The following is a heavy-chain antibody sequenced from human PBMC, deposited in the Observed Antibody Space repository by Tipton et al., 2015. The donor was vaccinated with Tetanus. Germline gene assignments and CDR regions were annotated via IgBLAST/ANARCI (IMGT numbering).Heavy chain of an antibody. V-gene: IGHV4-34*01. D-gene: IGHD6-19*01. J-gene: IGHJ4*02. CDR2: INHSGST. Sequence: TLSLTCAVYGGSFSGYYWSWIRQPPGKGLEWIGEINHSGSTNYNPSLKSRVTTSVDTSKNQFSLKLSSVTAADTAVYYCARNTVAGTVTFDYWGQGTLVTVSS. CDR3: ARNTVAGTVTFDY. CDR1: GGSFSGYY.